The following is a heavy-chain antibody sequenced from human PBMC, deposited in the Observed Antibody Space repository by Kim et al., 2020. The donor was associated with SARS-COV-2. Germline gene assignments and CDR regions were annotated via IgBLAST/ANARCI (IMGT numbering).Heavy chain of an antibody. V-gene: IGHV4-34*13. J-gene: IGHJ4*02. D-gene: IGHD4-17*01. Sequence: SLKSRVTISVDTSKNQFSLKLSSVTAADTAVYYCASGTPRRLRSPYYFDYWGQGTLVTVSS. CDR3: ASGTPRRLRSPYYFDY.